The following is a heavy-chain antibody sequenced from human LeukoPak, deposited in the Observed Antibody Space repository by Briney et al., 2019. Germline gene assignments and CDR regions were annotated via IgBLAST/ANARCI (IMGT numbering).Heavy chain of an antibody. Sequence: PGGSLRLSCAASGFTFSSYSMNWVRQAPGKGLEWVSSISSSSSYIYYADSVKGRFTISRDNAKNSLYLQMNSLRAEDTAVYYCAKKAGSGSYNIDYWGQGTLVTVSS. V-gene: IGHV3-21*04. CDR1: GFTFSSYS. CDR3: AKKAGSGSYNIDY. D-gene: IGHD1-26*01. CDR2: ISSSSSYI. J-gene: IGHJ4*02.